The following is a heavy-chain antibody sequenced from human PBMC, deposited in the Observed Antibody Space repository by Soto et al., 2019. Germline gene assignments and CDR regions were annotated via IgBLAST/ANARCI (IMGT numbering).Heavy chain of an antibody. CDR3: VKDGSSGWPYYYGLDV. V-gene: IGHV3-30*18. J-gene: IGHJ6*02. D-gene: IGHD6-19*01. CDR1: GFTFSSYG. Sequence: QVQLVESGGGGVQPGRSLRLSCAASGFTFSSYGIHWVRQAPGKGLEWVAVISYDGGNKYYADSVKGRFAISRDNSRNTLYLQMSSLRAEDTAVYYCVKDGSSGWPYYYGLDVWGQGTTVTVSS. CDR2: ISYDGGNK.